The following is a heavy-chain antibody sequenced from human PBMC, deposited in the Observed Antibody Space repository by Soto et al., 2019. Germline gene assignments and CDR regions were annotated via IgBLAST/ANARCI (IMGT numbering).Heavy chain of an antibody. CDR2: IYHNGRT. V-gene: IGHV4-38-2*01. J-gene: IGHJ4*02. D-gene: IGHD3-16*01. Sequence: SETLSLACAVSGYSISSGYYWGWIRQPPGKGLEWIGTIYHNGRTYYNPSLKSRVTVSLDMSKNQFSLRLTSVTAADTALYYCARLAGGAFDFWGLGTLVTVSS. CDR3: ARLAGGAFDF. CDR1: GYSISSGYY.